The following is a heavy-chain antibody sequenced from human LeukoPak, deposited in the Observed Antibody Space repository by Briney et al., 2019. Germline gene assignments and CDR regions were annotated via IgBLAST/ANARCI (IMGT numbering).Heavy chain of an antibody. Sequence: GGSLRLSCAASGFTFSSYGMHWVRQAPGKGLEWVAFIRYDGSNKYYADSVKGRFTISRDNSKDTLYLQMNSLRAEDTAVYYCAKDFRIAVAGGGRYYFDYWGQGTLVTVSS. V-gene: IGHV3-30*02. CDR3: AKDFRIAVAGGGRYYFDY. CDR2: IRYDGSNK. J-gene: IGHJ4*02. D-gene: IGHD6-19*01. CDR1: GFTFSSYG.